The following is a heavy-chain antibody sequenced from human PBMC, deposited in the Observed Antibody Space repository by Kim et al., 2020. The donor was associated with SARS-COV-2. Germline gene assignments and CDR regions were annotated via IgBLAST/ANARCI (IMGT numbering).Heavy chain of an antibody. D-gene: IGHD3-3*01. CDR1: GFTFRGFV. V-gene: IGHV3-23*01. Sequence: GGSLRLSCAASGFTFRGFVMSWVRQAPRNGLEWVSAISGSGGSTYYADSVKGRFTISRDNSKNKLYLQMNSLRAEDTAVYYCAKDQNYDFWSGAGGFWGQGTLVTVSS. CDR3: AKDQNYDFWSGAGGF. J-gene: IGHJ4*02. CDR2: ISGSGGST.